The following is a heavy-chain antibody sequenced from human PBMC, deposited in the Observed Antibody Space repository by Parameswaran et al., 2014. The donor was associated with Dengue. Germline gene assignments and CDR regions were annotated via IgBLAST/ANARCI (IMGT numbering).Heavy chain of an antibody. CDR1: GYTFTSYA. D-gene: IGHD3-22*01. CDR3: AAGERTMIVVDH. J-gene: IGHJ3*01. V-gene: IGHV1-58*02. CDR2: IVVGSGNT. Sequence: PGASVKVSCKASGYTFTSYAMHWVRQAPGQSIEWIGWIVVGSGNTNYAQKFQERVTITRDMSTSTAYMELSSLRSEDTAVYYCAAGERTMIVVDHWGQGTMVTVSS.